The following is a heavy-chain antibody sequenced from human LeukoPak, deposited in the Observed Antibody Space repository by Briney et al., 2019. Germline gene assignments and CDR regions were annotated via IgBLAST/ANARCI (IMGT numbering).Heavy chain of an antibody. V-gene: IGHV3-48*02. J-gene: IGHJ4*02. CDR2: IGSGITTV. Sequence: GGSLRLSCAASGFTFSAYSMNWVRQAPGKGLEWVSYIGSGITTVYYADSVGGRFTISRDNAKNSLYLQMNSLRDEDTAVYYCARGCSPGTCSPFDYWGQGTLVTVSS. CDR1: GFTFSAYS. CDR3: ARGCSPGTCSPFDY. D-gene: IGHD2-15*01.